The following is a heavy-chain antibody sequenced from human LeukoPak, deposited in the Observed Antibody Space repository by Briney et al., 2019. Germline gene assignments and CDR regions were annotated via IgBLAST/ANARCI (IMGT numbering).Heavy chain of an antibody. Sequence: GASVKVSCKASGYTFTSHSISWVRQAPGQGLEWMGWISAYNGNTNYAQKLQGRVTMTTDTSTSTAYMELRSLRSDDTAVYYCAREGRGLWVDDYCYYMDVWGKGTTVTVSS. CDR1: GYTFTSHS. J-gene: IGHJ6*03. CDR3: AREGRGLWVDDYCYYMDV. D-gene: IGHD5-12*01. V-gene: IGHV1-18*01. CDR2: ISAYNGNT.